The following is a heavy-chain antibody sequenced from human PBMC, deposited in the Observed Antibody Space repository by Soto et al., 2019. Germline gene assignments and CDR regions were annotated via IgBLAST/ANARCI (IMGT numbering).Heavy chain of an antibody. CDR3: ASTIRRIAVAARRFDY. V-gene: IGHV3-23*01. CDR2: ISGSGGSI. Sequence: GGSLRLSCAASGFTFSSYAMSWVRQAPGKGLEWVSAISGSGGSIYYADSVKGRFTISRDNSKNTLYLQMNSLRAEDTAVYYCASTIRRIAVAARRFDYWGQGTLVTVSS. D-gene: IGHD6-19*01. CDR1: GFTFSSYA. J-gene: IGHJ4*02.